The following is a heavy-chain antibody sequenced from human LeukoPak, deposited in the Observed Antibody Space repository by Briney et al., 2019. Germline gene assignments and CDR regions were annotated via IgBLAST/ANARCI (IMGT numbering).Heavy chain of an antibody. D-gene: IGHD1-26*01. CDR3: ARIVGAGDAFDI. Sequence: SQTLSLTCAVSGGSISSGDYYWSWIRQPPGKGLEWIGYIYYSGSTYYNPSLKSRVTISVDTSKNQFSLKLSSVTAADTAVYYCARIVGAGDAFDIWGQGTMVTVSS. CDR1: GGSISSGDYY. CDR2: IYYSGST. J-gene: IGHJ3*02. V-gene: IGHV4-30-4*08.